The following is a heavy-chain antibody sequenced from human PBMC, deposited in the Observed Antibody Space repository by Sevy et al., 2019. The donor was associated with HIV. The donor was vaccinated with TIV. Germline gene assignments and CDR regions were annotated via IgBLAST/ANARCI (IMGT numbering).Heavy chain of an antibody. J-gene: IGHJ5*02. CDR3: ARSPPIVVVPGAPSWLDP. CDR1: GGSFSGYY. Sequence: SDTLSLTCAVHGGSFSGYYWNWIRQPPGKGLEWIGEINHSGSTNYNPSLKSRVTISVDTSKNQFSLKLSSVTAADTAVYYCARSPPIVVVPGAPSWLDPWGQGTLVTVSS. CDR2: INHSGST. V-gene: IGHV4-34*01. D-gene: IGHD2-2*01.